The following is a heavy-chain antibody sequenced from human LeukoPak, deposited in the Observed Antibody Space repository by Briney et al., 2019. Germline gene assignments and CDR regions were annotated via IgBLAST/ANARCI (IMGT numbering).Heavy chain of an antibody. CDR2: IKQDGSKK. CDR1: EFTFSSYW. CDR3: TRVGYIDEGIDY. J-gene: IGHJ4*02. D-gene: IGHD5-24*01. V-gene: IGHV3-7*04. Sequence: PGRSLRLSCAASEFTFSSYWMTWVRQAPGKGLEWVANIKQDGSKKSYVDSVKGRFTISRDNAKNSLYLQMNSLRAEDTAIYYCTRVGYIDEGIDYWGQGTLVTVSS.